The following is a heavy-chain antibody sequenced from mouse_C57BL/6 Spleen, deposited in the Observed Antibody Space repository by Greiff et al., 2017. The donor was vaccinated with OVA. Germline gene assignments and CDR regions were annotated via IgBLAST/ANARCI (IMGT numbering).Heavy chain of an antibody. J-gene: IGHJ4*01. Sequence: EVKLQQSGPGLVKPSQSLSLTCSVTGYSITSGYYWNWIRQFPGNKLEWMGYISYDGSNNYNPSLKNRISITRDTSKNQFFLKLNSVTTEDTATYYCARGGTTVVGYAMDYWGQGTSVTVSS. CDR1: GYSITSGYY. CDR2: ISYDGSN. CDR3: ARGGTTVVGYAMDY. V-gene: IGHV3-6*01. D-gene: IGHD1-1*01.